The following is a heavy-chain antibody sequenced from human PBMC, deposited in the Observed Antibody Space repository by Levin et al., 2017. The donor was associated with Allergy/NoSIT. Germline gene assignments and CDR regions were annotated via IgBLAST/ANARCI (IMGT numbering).Heavy chain of an antibody. D-gene: IGHD4-23*01. V-gene: IGHV3-21*01. CDR2: ISSSSSYI. CDR3: ARDRGGNGPIDY. J-gene: IGHJ4*02. CDR1: GFTFSSYS. Sequence: GESLKISCAASGFTFSSYSMNWVRQAPGKGLEWVSSISSSSSYIYYADSVKGRFTISRDNAKNSLYLQMNSLRAEDTAVYYCARDRGGNGPIDYWGQGTLVTVSS.